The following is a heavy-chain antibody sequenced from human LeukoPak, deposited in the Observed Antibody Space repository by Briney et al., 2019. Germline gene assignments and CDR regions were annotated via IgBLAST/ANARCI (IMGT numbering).Heavy chain of an antibody. CDR3: ARDRSSSY. CDR2: IYYSGST. V-gene: IGHV4-59*01. D-gene: IGHD6-19*01. Sequence: SETLSLTCTVSGGSISSYYWSWIRQPPGKGLEWIGYIYYSGSTNYSPSLKSRVTISVDTSKNQFSLKLSSVTAADTAVYYCARDRSSSYWGQGTLVTVSS. J-gene: IGHJ4*02. CDR1: GGSISSYY.